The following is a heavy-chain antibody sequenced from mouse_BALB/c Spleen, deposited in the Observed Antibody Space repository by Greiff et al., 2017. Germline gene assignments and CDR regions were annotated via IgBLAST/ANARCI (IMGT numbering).Heavy chain of an antibody. Sequence: QVTLKESGPGILQPSQTLSLTCSFSGFSLSTSGMGVSWIRQPSGKGLEWLAHIYWDDDKRYNPSLKSRLTISKDTSSNQVFLKITSVDTADTATYYCARTRGNYPHAMDYWGQGTSVTVSS. V-gene: IGHV8-12*01. CDR1: GFSLSTSGMG. J-gene: IGHJ4*01. CDR3: ARTRGNYPHAMDY. D-gene: IGHD2-1*01. CDR2: IYWDDDK.